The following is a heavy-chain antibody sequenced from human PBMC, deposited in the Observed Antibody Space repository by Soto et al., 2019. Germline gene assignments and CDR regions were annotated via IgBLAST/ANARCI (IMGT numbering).Heavy chain of an antibody. V-gene: IGHV3-21*01. CDR3: ARDLITPFSSPKAIYYYYGMYV. CDR2: ISSSSSYI. CDR1: GFTFSSYS. Sequence: GGSLRLSCAASGFTFSSYSMNWVRQAPGKGLEWVSSISSSSSYIYYADSVKGRFTISRDNAKNSLYLQMNSLRAEDTAVYYCARDLITPFSSPKAIYYYYGMYVWGQGTTVTVSS. D-gene: IGHD1-20*01. J-gene: IGHJ6*02.